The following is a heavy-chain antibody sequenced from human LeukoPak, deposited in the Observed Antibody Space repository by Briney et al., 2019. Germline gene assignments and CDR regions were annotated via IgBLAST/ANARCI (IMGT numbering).Heavy chain of an antibody. CDR2: MQSTGNG. CDR1: GDSLSTYH. V-gene: IGHV4-59*01. J-gene: IGHJ4*02. D-gene: IGHD5-18*01. Sequence: KTSETLSLTCSVSGDSLSTYHWNWIRKPPGKGLEWIGYMQSTGNGNYNPSLKSRVNIFIDTSKNQFVLNLRSVTAADTAVYYCARDKRHSYGRYFDPWGQGMLVTVSS. CDR3: ARDKRHSYGRYFDP.